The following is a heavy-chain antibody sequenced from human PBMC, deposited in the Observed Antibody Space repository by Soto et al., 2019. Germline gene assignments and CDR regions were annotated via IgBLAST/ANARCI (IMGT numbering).Heavy chain of an antibody. CDR1: GYILSTYG. D-gene: IGHD3-10*01. J-gene: IGHJ5*02. CDR2: MNPNSGNT. Sequence: GASVKVSCEVSGYILSTYGLTWVRQATGQGLEWMGWMNPNSGNTGYAQKFQGRVTMTRNTSISTAYMELSSLRSEDTAVYYCARGLGAFWFDPWGQGTLVTVSS. CDR3: ARGLGAFWFDP. V-gene: IGHV1-8*01.